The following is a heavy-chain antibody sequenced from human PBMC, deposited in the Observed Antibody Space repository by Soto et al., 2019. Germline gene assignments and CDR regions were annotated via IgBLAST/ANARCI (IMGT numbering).Heavy chain of an antibody. Sequence: EVQLVESGGGLVKPGGSLRLSCAASGFTFSSHNMNWVRQAPGKGLAWVSCISGSSSYIFYADSVKGRFTISRDNDKNSLYLQLNSLRVEYTAVYYCTRTDYGDYVRGAFEIWGQGTMVTVSS. J-gene: IGHJ3*02. CDR3: TRTDYGDYVRGAFEI. V-gene: IGHV3-21*01. CDR2: ISGSSSYI. CDR1: GFTFSSHN. D-gene: IGHD4-17*01.